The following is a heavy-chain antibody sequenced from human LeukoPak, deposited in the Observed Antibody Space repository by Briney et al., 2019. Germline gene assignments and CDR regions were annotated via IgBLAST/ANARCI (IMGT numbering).Heavy chain of an antibody. Sequence: PGGSLRLSCAASGFTFSNYWMSWVRQAPGKGLEWVANINKDGSEKYYVDSVKGRFTISRDNAKNSLSLQMNSLRVEDTAVYYCARDKVTYWGQGTLVTVSS. CDR2: INKDGSEK. J-gene: IGHJ4*02. CDR1: GFTFSNYW. CDR3: ARDKVTY. V-gene: IGHV3-7*01.